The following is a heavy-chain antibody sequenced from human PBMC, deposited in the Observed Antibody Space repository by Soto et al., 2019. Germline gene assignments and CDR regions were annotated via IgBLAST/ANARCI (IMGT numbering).Heavy chain of an antibody. J-gene: IGHJ4*02. CDR3: ARGRDGDY. CDR2: ISAHNGNT. CDR1: GYTFTSYG. D-gene: IGHD6-6*01. Sequence: QVHLVQSGAQVKKPGASVKVSCKASGYTFTSYGITWVRQAPGQGLEWMGWISAHNGNTDYAQKLQGRVIVTRDTSTSTAYMELRSLRSDDTAVYYCARGRDGDYWGQGALVTVSS. V-gene: IGHV1-18*01.